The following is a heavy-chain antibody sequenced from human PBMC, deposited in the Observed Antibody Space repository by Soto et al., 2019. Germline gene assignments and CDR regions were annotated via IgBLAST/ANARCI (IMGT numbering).Heavy chain of an antibody. CDR2: IHHSGST. J-gene: IGHJ5*02. D-gene: IGHD2-15*01. Sequence: SEPLALTCAVXGCPISSNNWWPWVRQSPGMGLEWIGEIHHSGSTNFNPSLESRITISVDKSENQFSLNLKSVTAADTAVYYCARGQRSIVSPWFDPWGQGTLVTVS. V-gene: IGHV4-4*02. CDR3: ARGQRSIVSPWFDP. CDR1: GCPISSNNW.